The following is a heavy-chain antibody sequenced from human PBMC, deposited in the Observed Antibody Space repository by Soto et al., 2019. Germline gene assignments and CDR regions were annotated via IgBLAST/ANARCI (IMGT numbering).Heavy chain of an antibody. CDR2: IWYDGSNK. Sequence: QVQLVESGGGVVQPGRSLRLSCAASGFTFSSYGMHWVRQAPGKGLEWVAVIWYDGSNKYYADSVKGRFTISRDNSKNTPYLQMNSLRAEDTAVYYCARAPPRPGYFDYWGQGTLVTVSS. CDR1: GFTFSSYG. V-gene: IGHV3-33*01. J-gene: IGHJ4*02. CDR3: ARAPPRPGYFDY.